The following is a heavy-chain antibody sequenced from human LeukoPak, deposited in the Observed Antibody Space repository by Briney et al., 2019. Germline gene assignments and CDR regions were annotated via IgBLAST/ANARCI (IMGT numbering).Heavy chain of an antibody. V-gene: IGHV3-7*01. D-gene: IGHD2-2*01. Sequence: GGSLRLSCAASGFTFSSYWMSWVRQAPGKGLEWVAIIKQDGSEKYYVDSVKGRFTISRDNAKISLYLQMNSLRAEDTAVYYCARDRVGYCASTRCFTIDHWGQGTLVTVSS. J-gene: IGHJ4*02. CDR1: GFTFSSYW. CDR2: IKQDGSEK. CDR3: ARDRVGYCASTRCFTIDH.